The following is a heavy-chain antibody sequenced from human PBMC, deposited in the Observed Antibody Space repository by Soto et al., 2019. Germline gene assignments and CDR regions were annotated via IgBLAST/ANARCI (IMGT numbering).Heavy chain of an antibody. J-gene: IGHJ6*02. Sequence: GGSLRLSCAASGFTFSSYGMHWVRQAPGKGLEWVAVISYDGSNKYYADSVKGRFTISRDNSKNTLYLQMNSLRAEDTAVYYCARAARPGVYYYYGMDVWGQGTTVTVSS. CDR1: GFTFSSYG. CDR3: ARAARPGVYYYYGMDV. CDR2: ISYDGSNK. V-gene: IGHV3-30*03. D-gene: IGHD6-6*01.